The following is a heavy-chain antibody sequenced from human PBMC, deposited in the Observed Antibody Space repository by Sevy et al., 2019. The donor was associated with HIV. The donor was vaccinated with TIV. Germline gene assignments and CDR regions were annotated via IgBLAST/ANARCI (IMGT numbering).Heavy chain of an antibody. CDR3: VRHCSSISCSHAFDI. D-gene: IGHD2-2*01. J-gene: IGHJ3*02. CDR1: SGSFSGYY. V-gene: IGHV4-34*01. CDR2: INHSGSS. Sequence: SETLSLTCAVYSGSFSGYYWSWIRQPPGKGLEWIGEINHSGSSNYNPSLKSRVTISVDTSKNQFSLKLSSVTAADTAVYYCVRHCSSISCSHAFDIWGLGTMVTVSS.